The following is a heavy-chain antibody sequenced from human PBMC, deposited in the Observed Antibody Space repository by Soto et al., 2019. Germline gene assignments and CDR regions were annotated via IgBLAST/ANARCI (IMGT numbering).Heavy chain of an antibody. CDR1: GFSLSTSGVG. V-gene: IGHV2-5*02. CDR3: VHQDWNNNNYYFGR. D-gene: IGHD4-4*01. J-gene: IGHJ2*01. CDR2: IYWDDDK. Sequence: QITVKESGPKLVKPSQTLTLTCAFSGFSLSTSGVGVGWVRQPPGKAPEWLALIYWDDDKRYRPSLKSRLTITKDTSKDQGVFTLSNRDPVGTATDYCVHQDWNNNNYYFGRWGRGSLVTVSS.